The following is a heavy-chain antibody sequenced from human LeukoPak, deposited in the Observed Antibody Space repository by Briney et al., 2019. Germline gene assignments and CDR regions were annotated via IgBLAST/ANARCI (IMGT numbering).Heavy chain of an antibody. CDR3: ASPYRYCSSTSCYAV. CDR2: INHSGST. J-gene: IGHJ4*02. D-gene: IGHD2-2*01. Sequence: PSETLSLTCIVSGDSISSSSYYWSWIRQPPGKGLEWIGEINHSGSTNYNPSLKSRVTISVDTSKNQFSLKLSSVTAADTAVYYCASPYRYCSSTSCYAVWGQGTLVTVSS. V-gene: IGHV4-39*07. CDR1: GDSISSSSYY.